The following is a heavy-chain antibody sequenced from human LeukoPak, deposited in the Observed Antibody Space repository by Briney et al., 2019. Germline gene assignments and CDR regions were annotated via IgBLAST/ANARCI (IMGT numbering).Heavy chain of an antibody. D-gene: IGHD6-19*01. Sequence: ASVKVSCKASGYTFTGYYMHWVRQAPGQGLEWMGWINPNSGGTNYAQKFQGRVTMTRDTSISTAYMELSRLRSDDTAVYYCAGSSGWYYYYYMDVWGKGTTVTVSS. CDR1: GYTFTGYY. V-gene: IGHV1-2*02. CDR2: INPNSGGT. CDR3: AGSSGWYYYYYMDV. J-gene: IGHJ6*03.